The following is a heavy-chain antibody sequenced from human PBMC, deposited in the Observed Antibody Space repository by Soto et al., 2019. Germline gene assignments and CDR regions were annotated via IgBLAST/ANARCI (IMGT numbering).Heavy chain of an antibody. CDR2: IHHGGTT. Sequence: SETLSLTCGVSAFSISSVSYWGWIRQPPEKGLEWIGSIHHGGTTYYNPSLKSRLTISVDTSKNKFSLKLRSVTAADTAVYYCGSSPSNSYFDYWGRGTLVAVST. CDR1: AFSISSVSY. CDR3: GSSPSNSYFDY. D-gene: IGHD2-8*01. V-gene: IGHV4-38-2*01. J-gene: IGHJ4*02.